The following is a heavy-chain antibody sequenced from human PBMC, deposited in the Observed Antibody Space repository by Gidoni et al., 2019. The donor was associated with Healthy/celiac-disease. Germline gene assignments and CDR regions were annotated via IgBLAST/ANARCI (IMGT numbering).Heavy chain of an antibody. CDR2: IKQDGSEK. D-gene: IGHD6-19*01. Sequence: EVQLVESGGGLVQPGGSLRLSCAASGFTFSSYWMSWVRQAPGKGLEWVSNIKQDGSEKYYVDSVKGRFTISRDNAKNSLYLQMNSLRAEDTAVYYCASRAIAVAGYFDYWGQGTLVTVSS. CDR3: ASRAIAVAGYFDY. V-gene: IGHV3-7*01. J-gene: IGHJ4*02. CDR1: GFTFSSYW.